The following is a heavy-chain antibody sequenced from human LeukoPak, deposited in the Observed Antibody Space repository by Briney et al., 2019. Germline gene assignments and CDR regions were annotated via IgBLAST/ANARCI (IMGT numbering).Heavy chain of an antibody. CDR2: IYHGGST. J-gene: IGHJ4*02. D-gene: IGHD4/OR15-4a*01. V-gene: IGHV4-38-2*02. Sequence: SETLSLTCSVSGYSISGGYYWGCIRQPPGKGLEWIGSIYHGGSTYYISSLKSRVTISVDTSMNQFSLKVSSVTAADTAVYFCAGDYGAIQNYIDYWGQGTLVTVSS. CDR1: GYSISGGYY. CDR3: AGDYGAIQNYIDY.